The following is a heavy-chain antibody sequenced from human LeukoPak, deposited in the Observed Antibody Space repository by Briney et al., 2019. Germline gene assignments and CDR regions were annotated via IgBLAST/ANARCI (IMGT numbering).Heavy chain of an antibody. CDR3: ARDAGRYCSGGSCHYYYYYMDV. J-gene: IGHJ6*03. D-gene: IGHD2-15*01. V-gene: IGHV4-59*12. Sequence: SETLSLTCSVSGGSISSYYWSWIRQPPGKGLEWIGYIYYSGRTSYNPSLKSRVTISVDTSKNQFSLKLSSVTAADTAVYYCARDAGRYCSGGSCHYYYYYMDVWGKGTTVTISS. CDR2: IYYSGRT. CDR1: GGSISSYY.